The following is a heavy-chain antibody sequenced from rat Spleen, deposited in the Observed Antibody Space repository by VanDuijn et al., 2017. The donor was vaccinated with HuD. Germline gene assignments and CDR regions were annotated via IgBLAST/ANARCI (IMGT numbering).Heavy chain of an antibody. CDR2: ISPSGGST. D-gene: IGHD1-4*01. CDR1: GFTFSNYD. CDR3: ARGHGYNYDWFAY. J-gene: IGHJ3*01. Sequence: EVQLVESGGGLVQPGRSLKLSCAASGFTFSNYDMAWVRQAPTKGLEWVASISPSGGSTYYRDSVKGRFTISRDNAKSTLDLQMNSLRSEDTATYYCARGHGYNYDWFAYWGQGTLVTVSS. V-gene: IGHV5-25*01.